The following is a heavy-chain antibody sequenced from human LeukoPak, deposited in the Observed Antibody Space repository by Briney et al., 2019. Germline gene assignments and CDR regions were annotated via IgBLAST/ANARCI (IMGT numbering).Heavy chain of an antibody. J-gene: IGHJ4*02. Sequence: SETLSLTCTVSGGSISSYYWSWIRQPPGKGLEWIGYIYYSGSTNYNPSLKSRVTISVDTSKNQFSLKLSSVTAADTAVYYCARRAPNRREGNNKIDYGGRGTLATVSS. CDR2: IYYSGST. CDR3: ARRAPNRREGNNKIDY. CDR1: GGSISSYY. D-gene: IGHD5-24*01. V-gene: IGHV4-59*08.